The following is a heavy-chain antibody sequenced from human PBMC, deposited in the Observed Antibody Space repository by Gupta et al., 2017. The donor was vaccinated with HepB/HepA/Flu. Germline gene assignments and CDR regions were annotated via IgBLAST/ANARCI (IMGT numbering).Heavy chain of an antibody. CDR1: GGSINTNLYY. CDR2: IFYSGHT. CDR3: GKYRDDGPLG. Sequence: QLQLQESGPGLVKPSETLSLTCTVPGGSINTNLYYWGWIRQPPGKGLEWIATIFYSGHTYSNSSLKSRGTFSMDTSDNQFSLRLSSVTAANTAVYYCGKYRDDGPLGWGQGILVAVSS. D-gene: IGHD5-24*01. V-gene: IGHV4-39*01. J-gene: IGHJ4*02.